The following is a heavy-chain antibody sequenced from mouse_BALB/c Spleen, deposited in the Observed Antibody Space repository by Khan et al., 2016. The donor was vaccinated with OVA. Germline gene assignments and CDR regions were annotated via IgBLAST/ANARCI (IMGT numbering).Heavy chain of an antibody. V-gene: IGHV1-77*01. Sequence: QVRLQQSGAELARPGASVKLSCKASGYTFTDYYINWVKQRTGQGLEWIGEISPGSGDTYYNERFKGKATLTAAKSSSTAYMQLSSLTSEASAVYFCARRNYFGYTFAYGGQGTLVTVSA. CDR1: GYTFTDYY. D-gene: IGHD1-2*01. CDR2: ISPGSGDT. CDR3: ARRNYFGYTFAY. J-gene: IGHJ3*01.